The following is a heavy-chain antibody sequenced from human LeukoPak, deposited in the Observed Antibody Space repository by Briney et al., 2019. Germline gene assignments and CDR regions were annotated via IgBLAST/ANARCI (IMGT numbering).Heavy chain of an antibody. CDR3: ARGPDIVVVPAAIPPDY. J-gene: IGHJ4*02. Sequence: SETLSLTCTVSGGSISISSYYWAWIRQPPGKGLEWIGSNYYSGSTYYNPSLKSRVTISVDTSKNQFSLKLSSVTAADTAVYYCARGPDIVVVPAAIPPDYWGQGTLVTVSS. D-gene: IGHD2-2*02. CDR1: GGSISISSYY. V-gene: IGHV4-39*01. CDR2: NYYSGST.